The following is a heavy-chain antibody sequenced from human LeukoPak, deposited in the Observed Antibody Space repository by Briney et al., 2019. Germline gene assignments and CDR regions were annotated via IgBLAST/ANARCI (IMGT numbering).Heavy chain of an antibody. CDR2: IYYSGST. V-gene: IGHV4-59*01. CDR1: GGSISSYY. CDR3: ARDSYGHYHYYMDV. D-gene: IGHD3-10*01. J-gene: IGHJ6*03. Sequence: SETLSLTCTVSGGSISSYYWSWIRQPPGKGLEWIGYIYYSGSTNYNPSLKSRVTISVDTSKNQFSLKLSSVTAADTAVYYCARDSYGHYHYYMDVWGKGTTVTVSS.